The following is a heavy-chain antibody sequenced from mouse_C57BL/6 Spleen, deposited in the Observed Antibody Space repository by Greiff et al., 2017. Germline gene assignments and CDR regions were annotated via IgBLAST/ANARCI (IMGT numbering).Heavy chain of an antibody. CDR2: IHPSDSDT. CDR1: GYTFTSYW. V-gene: IGHV1-74*01. CDR3: ASIYYGNSWYFDV. D-gene: IGHD2-1*01. Sequence: VKLQESGAELVKPGASVKVSCKASGYTFTSYWMHWVKQRPGQGLEWIGRIHPSDSDTNYNQKFKGKATLTVDKSSSTAYMQLSSLTSEDSAVYYCASIYYGNSWYFDVWGTGTTVTVSS. J-gene: IGHJ1*03.